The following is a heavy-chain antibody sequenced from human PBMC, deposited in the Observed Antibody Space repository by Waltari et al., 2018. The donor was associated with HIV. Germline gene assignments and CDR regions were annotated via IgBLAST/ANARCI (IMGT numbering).Heavy chain of an antibody. Sequence: EVQVVESGGGLVQPGGSLRLSCEASGFTFSSYWMHWVRQAPGKGLVWFSLIKSDGSSTGYVDSVKGRFTISRDNAKNTLYLQMNNLRAEDTAVYYCAPGRGWFDPWGQGTRVTVSS. CDR3: APGRGWFDP. J-gene: IGHJ5*02. V-gene: IGHV3-74*01. CDR1: GFTFSSYW. CDR2: IKSDGSST.